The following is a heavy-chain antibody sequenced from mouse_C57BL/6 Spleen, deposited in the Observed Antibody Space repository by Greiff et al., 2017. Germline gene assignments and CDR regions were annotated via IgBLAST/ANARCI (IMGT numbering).Heavy chain of an antibody. D-gene: IGHD1-1*01. J-gene: IGHJ1*03. CDR1: GFTFSSYA. CDR2: ISDGGSYT. V-gene: IGHV5-4*01. CDR3: ARDNYYGSSYDPAFDV. Sequence: EVKLQESGGGLVKPGGSLKLSCAASGFTFSSYAMSWVRQTPEKRLEWVATISDGGSYTYYPDNVKGRFTIYRDNAKNNLYLQMSHLKSEDTAMXYCARDNYYGSSYDPAFDVWGTGTTVTVSS.